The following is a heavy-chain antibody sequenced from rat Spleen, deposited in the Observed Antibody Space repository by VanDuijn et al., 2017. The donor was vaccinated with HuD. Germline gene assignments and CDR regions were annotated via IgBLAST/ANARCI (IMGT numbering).Heavy chain of an antibody. Sequence: EVQLVESGGGLVQPGRSMKLSCAASGFTFSDYYMAWVRQAPTKGLEWVASISYDGGSTYYRDSVKGRFTISRDNAKSSLYLQMDSLRSEDTATYYCTTPFMYTTDPYWYFDFWGPGTMVTVSS. V-gene: IGHV5-20*01. CDR3: TTPFMYTTDPYWYFDF. CDR1: GFTFSDYY. D-gene: IGHD1-6*01. J-gene: IGHJ1*01. CDR2: ISYDGGST.